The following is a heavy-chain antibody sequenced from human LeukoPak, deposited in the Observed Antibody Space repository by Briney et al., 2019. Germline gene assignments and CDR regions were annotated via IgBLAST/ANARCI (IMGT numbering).Heavy chain of an antibody. V-gene: IGHV3-21*01. CDR2: ISSSSSYI. D-gene: IGHD3-3*01. J-gene: IGHJ4*02. Sequence: PRGSLRLSCAASGFTFSSYSMNWVRQAPGKGLEWVSSISSSSSYIYYADSVKGRFTISRDNAKNSLYLQMNSLRAEDTAVYYCARDSTIFGGMFDYWGQGTLVTVSS. CDR1: GFTFSSYS. CDR3: ARDSTIFGGMFDY.